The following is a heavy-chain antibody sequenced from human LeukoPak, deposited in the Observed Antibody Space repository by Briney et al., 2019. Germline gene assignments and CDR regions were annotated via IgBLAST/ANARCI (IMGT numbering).Heavy chain of an antibody. V-gene: IGHV1-69*05. J-gene: IGHJ4*02. CDR1: GGTFSSYT. CDR2: TIPMFATT. D-gene: IGHD3-22*01. Sequence: SVKVSCKPSGGTFSSYTINWVRQAPGQGLEWMGGTIPMFATTHYARRFQGRVTITTDESTSTAYMELSSLRSEDTAVYYCARGPFYDSSGYLDDWGQGVLVTVSS. CDR3: ARGPFYDSSGYLDD.